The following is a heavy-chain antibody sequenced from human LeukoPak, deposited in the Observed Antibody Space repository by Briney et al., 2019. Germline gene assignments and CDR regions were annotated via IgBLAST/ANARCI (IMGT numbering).Heavy chain of an antibody. V-gene: IGHV1-69*13. J-gene: IGHJ6*02. CDR1: GGTFSSYA. D-gene: IGHD4-17*01. CDR3: ARAVTGGYTLYYYGMDV. Sequence: SVKVSCKASGGTFSSYAISWVRQAPGQGLEWMGGTIPIFGTANYAQKFQGRVTITADESTSTAYMELSSLRSEDTAVYYCARAVTGGYTLYYYGMDVWGQGTTVTVSS. CDR2: TIPIFGTA.